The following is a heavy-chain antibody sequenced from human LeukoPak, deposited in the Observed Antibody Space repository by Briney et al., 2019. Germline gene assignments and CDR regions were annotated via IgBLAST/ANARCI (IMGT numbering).Heavy chain of an antibody. D-gene: IGHD1-7*01. Sequence: PGGSLRLSCEASGFTFSRYWMHWVRQAPGKGLVWVSRINSDGSSTSYADSVKGRCTISRDSAKNTLYLQMNSLRAEDTAVYYCARVISGTTRDYDYYYGMDVWGQGTTVTVSS. CDR2: INSDGSST. V-gene: IGHV3-74*01. J-gene: IGHJ6*02. CDR1: GFTFSRYW. CDR3: ARVISGTTRDYDYYYGMDV.